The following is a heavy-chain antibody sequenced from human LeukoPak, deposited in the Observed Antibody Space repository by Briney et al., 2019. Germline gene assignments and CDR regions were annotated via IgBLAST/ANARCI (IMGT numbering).Heavy chain of an antibody. CDR2: ISSSSSYI. J-gene: IGHJ5*02. CDR3: ARVGGVGYSYTNWFDP. Sequence: GGSLRLSCAASGFTFSSYSMNWVRQAPGKGLEWVSSISSSSSYIYYADSVKGRFTISRDNAKNSLYLQMNSLGAEDTTVYYCARVGGVGYSYTNWFDPWGQGTLVTVSS. V-gene: IGHV3-21*01. CDR1: GFTFSSYS. D-gene: IGHD5-18*01.